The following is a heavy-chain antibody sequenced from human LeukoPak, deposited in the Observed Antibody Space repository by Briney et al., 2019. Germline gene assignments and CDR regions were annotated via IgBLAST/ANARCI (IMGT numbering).Heavy chain of an antibody. CDR1: GGSFSGYY. J-gene: IGHJ6*03. V-gene: IGHV4-34*01. CDR3: ARGLTGTMVRFSNYFYMDV. CDR2: INYLGTT. Sequence: PSETLSLTCGVHGGSFSGYYWTWIRQAPGKGLELIGEINYLGTTSYNPSLKSRVTLSVDTSKNQFSLRLRSVTAADTAVYCCARGLTGTMVRFSNYFYMDVWGNGTTVSVSS. D-gene: IGHD1-1*01.